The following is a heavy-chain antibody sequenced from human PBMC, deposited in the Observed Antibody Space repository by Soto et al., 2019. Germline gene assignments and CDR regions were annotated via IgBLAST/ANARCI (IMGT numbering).Heavy chain of an antibody. CDR2: VYYSGKT. CDR1: GGSMTSSTYY. V-gene: IGHV4-39*01. J-gene: IGHJ5*02. CDR3: ARHAIILVAAATEGAGWFDP. D-gene: IGHD2-15*01. Sequence: SETLSLTCTVAGGSMTSSTYYWGWIRQPPGKGLEWIGSVYYSGKTYYNPSLKGRFTISVDTSKNQSSLELSSVTAAATALYYCARHAIILVAAATEGAGWFDPWGQGTLVTVSS.